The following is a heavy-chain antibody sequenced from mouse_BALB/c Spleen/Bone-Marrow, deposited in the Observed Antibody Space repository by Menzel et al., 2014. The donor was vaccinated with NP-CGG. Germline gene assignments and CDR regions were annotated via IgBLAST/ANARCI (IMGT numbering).Heavy chain of an antibody. V-gene: IGHV1-54*01. CDR1: GYAFTYYL. CDR3: ARRPWFAY. Sequence: LQESGAEQVRPGTSVKVSCKAAGYAFTYYLIDWIKQRPGQRPGQGLEWIGVINPGTGGTNYNGKFKGRATLTADNSSSTAYMQLSSLTSDDSAVYFCARRPWFAYWGQGTLVTVSA. J-gene: IGHJ3*01. CDR2: INPGTGGT.